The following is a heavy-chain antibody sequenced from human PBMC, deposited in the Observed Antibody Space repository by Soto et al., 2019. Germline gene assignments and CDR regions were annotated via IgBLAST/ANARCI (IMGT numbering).Heavy chain of an antibody. V-gene: IGHV3-11*01. CDR1: GFTFSNYY. CDR3: ARDHDFWSGYYFPGYFDY. CDR2: ISSSGSTI. D-gene: IGHD3-3*01. Sequence: PAGSTKLARAASGFTFSNYYMGWILQAPGKGLEWVSYISSSGSTIYYADSVKGRFTISRDNAKNSLYLQMNSLRAEDTAVYYCARDHDFWSGYYFPGYFDYWGQGTLVTVSS. J-gene: IGHJ4*02.